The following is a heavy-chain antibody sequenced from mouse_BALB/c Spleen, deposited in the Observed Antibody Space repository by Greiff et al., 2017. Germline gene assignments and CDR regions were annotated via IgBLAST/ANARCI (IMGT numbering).Heavy chain of an antibody. CDR2: INPSTGYT. V-gene: IGHV1-7*01. CDR3: ARLSYAMDY. J-gene: IGHJ4*01. Sequence: QVQLQQSGAELAKPGASVKMSCKASGYTFTSYWMHWVKQRPGQGLEWIGYINPSTGYTEYNQKFKDKATLTADKSSSTAYMQLSSLTSEDSAVYYCARLSYAMDYWGQGTSVTVSS. CDR1: GYTFTSYW.